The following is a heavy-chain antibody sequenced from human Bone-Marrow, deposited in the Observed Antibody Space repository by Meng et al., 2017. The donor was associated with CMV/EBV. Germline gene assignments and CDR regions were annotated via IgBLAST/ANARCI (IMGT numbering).Heavy chain of an antibody. J-gene: IGHJ6*02. V-gene: IGHV1-46*01. CDR1: GGTFSSYA. Sequence: ASVKVSCKASGGTFSSYAISWVRQAPGQGLEWMGIINPSGGSTSYAQKFQGRVTMTRDTSTSTVYMELSSLRSEDTAVYYCARDRRDGYTVYYYGMDVWGQGTTVTVSS. CDR3: ARDRRDGYTVYYYGMDV. CDR2: INPSGGST. D-gene: IGHD5-24*01.